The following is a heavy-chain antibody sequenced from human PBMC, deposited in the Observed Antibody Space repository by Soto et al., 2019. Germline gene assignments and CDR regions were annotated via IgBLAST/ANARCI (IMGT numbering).Heavy chain of an antibody. V-gene: IGHV3-72*01. CDR2: TRDKANNYAA. CDR3: ARDTGGRYDY. CDR1: GFAFDDYY. D-gene: IGHD3-16*01. J-gene: IGHJ4*02. Sequence: EGQLVQSGGGLVQPGGSLRLSCTASGFAFDDYYMDWVRQVPGKGLEWIGRTRDKANNYAAEYVASVKGRFTISRDASKDSMYLQMHTVKTADTAVYYCARDTGGRYDYWGQGALVLVSS.